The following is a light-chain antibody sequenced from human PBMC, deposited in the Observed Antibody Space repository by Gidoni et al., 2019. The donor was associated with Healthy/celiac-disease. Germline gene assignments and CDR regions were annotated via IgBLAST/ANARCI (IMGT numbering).Light chain of an antibody. V-gene: IGKV3-20*01. J-gene: IGKJ1*01. CDR1: QSVSSSY. CDR3: QQYGSSPRT. CDR2: GAS. Sequence: EIVLTQSPGTLSLSPGERATLSCRASQSVSSSYVAWYQQKPRQAPRLLIYGASSRATVIPDRFSGSGSGTDFTLTISRLDPEDFAVYYCQQYGSSPRTFGQGTKVEIK.